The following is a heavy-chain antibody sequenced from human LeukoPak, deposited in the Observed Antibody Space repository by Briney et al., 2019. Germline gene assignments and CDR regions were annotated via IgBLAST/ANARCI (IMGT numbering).Heavy chain of an antibody. Sequence: SQTLSLTSTVSGGSISSGDYYWSWIRQPPGKGLEWIGYIYYSGSTYYNPSLKSRVTISVDTSKNQSSLKLSSVTAADTAVYYRASMPYDFWSGYGYYYMDVWGKGTTVTVSS. CDR2: IYYSGST. J-gene: IGHJ6*03. CDR1: GGSISSGDYY. CDR3: ASMPYDFWSGYGYYYMDV. V-gene: IGHV4-30-4*08. D-gene: IGHD3-3*01.